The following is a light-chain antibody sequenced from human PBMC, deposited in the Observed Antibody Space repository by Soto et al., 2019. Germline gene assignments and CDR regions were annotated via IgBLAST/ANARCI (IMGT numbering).Light chain of an antibody. CDR1: SSDFGGYNY. J-gene: IGLJ1*01. V-gene: IGLV2-8*01. CDR3: SSFTGASTI. Sequence: QSVLTQPPSASGSPGQSVTISCTGTSSDFGGYNYVSWYQQHPGKAPKLVIYEVTKRPSGVPDRFSGSKSGNTASLTVSGLQAEDEADYYCSSFTGASTIFGTGTKVTVL. CDR2: EVT.